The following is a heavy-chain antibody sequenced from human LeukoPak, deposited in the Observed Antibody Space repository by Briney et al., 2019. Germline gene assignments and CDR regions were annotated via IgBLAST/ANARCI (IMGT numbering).Heavy chain of an antibody. V-gene: IGHV3-21*01. CDR3: ARCHYDSSGYYGVDY. Sequence: GGSLRLSCAASGFTFSSYSMNWVRQAPGKGLEWVSSISSSSSYIYYADSVKGRFTISRDNAKNSLYLQMNSLRAKDTAVYYCARCHYDSSGYYGVDYWGQGTLVTVSS. D-gene: IGHD3-22*01. CDR2: ISSSSSYI. J-gene: IGHJ4*02. CDR1: GFTFSSYS.